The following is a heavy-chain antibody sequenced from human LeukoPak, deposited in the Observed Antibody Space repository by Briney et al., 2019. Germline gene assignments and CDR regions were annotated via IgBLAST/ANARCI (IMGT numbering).Heavy chain of an antibody. V-gene: IGHV3-30*03. J-gene: IGHJ4*02. D-gene: IGHD6-6*01. CDR2: ISYDGSNK. CDR1: GFTFTNYG. CDR3: ASSSSSSSYSPGDY. Sequence: PGRSLRLSCAASGFTFTNYGMHWVRQAPGKGLEWVAVISYDGSNKYYADSVKGRFTFSRDKSKNTLSLQMNSLRPEDTAVYYCASSSSSSSYSPGDYWGQGTLVTVSS.